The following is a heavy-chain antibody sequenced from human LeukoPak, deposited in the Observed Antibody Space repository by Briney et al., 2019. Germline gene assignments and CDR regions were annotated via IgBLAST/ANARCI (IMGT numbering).Heavy chain of an antibody. CDR3: ARDPTTVVTLPYYFDF. CDR1: GGSFSGYH. Sequence: SETLSLTCAVHGGSFSGYHWNWIRQSPEKGLEWIGEINDRGRTNYNPSLKSRVTLSVDTSKKQFSLRLSAVTAADTAIYHCARDPTTVVTLPYYFDFWGQGTLVTVSS. CDR2: INDRGRT. V-gene: IGHV4-34*01. J-gene: IGHJ4*02. D-gene: IGHD4-23*01.